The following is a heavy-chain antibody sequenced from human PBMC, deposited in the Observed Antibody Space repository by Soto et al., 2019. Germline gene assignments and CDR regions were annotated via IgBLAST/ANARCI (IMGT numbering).Heavy chain of an antibody. CDR3: AREGLVVAAAGTDY. Sequence: QVQLVQSGAEVKKPGASVKVSCKASGYTFTSYGISWVRQAPGQGLEWMGWISAYNGNTNYAQKLQGRVTMTTDTSASTADMELRSLGSDDTAVYYWAREGLVVAAAGTDYWGQGTLVTVSS. V-gene: IGHV1-18*01. CDR1: GYTFTSYG. CDR2: ISAYNGNT. J-gene: IGHJ4*02. D-gene: IGHD6-13*01.